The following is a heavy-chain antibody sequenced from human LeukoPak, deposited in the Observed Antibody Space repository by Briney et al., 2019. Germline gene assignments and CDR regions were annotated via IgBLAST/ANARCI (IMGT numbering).Heavy chain of an antibody. CDR3: ARAAYGSGSYYNRFLDY. V-gene: IGHV1-2*02. CDR1: GYTFTGYY. Sequence: ASVKVSCKASGYTFTGYYMHWARQAPGQGLEWMGWINPNSGGTNYAQKFQGRVTMTGDTSISTAYMELSRLRSDDTAVYYCARAAYGSGSYYNRFLDYWGQGTLVTVSS. CDR2: INPNSGGT. D-gene: IGHD3-10*01. J-gene: IGHJ4*02.